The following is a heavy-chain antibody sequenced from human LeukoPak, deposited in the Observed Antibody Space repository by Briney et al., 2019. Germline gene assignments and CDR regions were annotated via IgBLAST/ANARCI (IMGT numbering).Heavy chain of an antibody. Sequence: SETLSLTCTVSGGSISSYYWSWIRQPPGKGLEWIGSIYYSGSTYYNPSLKSRVTISVDTSKNQFPLKLSSVTAADTAVYYCARQATRGVVVIASGAFDIWGQGTMVTVSS. CDR3: ARQATRGVVVIASGAFDI. D-gene: IGHD2-21*01. CDR1: GGSISSYY. V-gene: IGHV4-59*05. CDR2: IYYSGST. J-gene: IGHJ3*02.